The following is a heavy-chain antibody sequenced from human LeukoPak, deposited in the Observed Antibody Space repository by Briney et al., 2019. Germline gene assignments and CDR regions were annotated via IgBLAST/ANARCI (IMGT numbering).Heavy chain of an antibody. D-gene: IGHD6-6*01. CDR1: GFTFSTYW. CDR3: ARGGAARPDF. CDR2: IKADGGEK. Sequence: GGSLRLSCAASGFTFSTYWMNWFRQTPGKGLEWVAKIKADGGEKDHVASVTGRFTISRDNAKNSLYLQMNSLRVEDTAVYYCARGGAARPDFWGQGTLVTVSS. V-gene: IGHV3-7*01. J-gene: IGHJ4*02.